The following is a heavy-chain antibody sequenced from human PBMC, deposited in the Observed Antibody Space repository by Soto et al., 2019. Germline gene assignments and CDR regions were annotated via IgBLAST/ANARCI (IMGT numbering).Heavy chain of an antibody. Sequence: SETLSLTCAVFGGSFSGYYWGWIRQPPGKGLEWIGEINRDGVTNYNPSLKSRLTMSVDTSKKQFSLKLNSVTAADTAVYYCARGLVVPAAQNWFDPWGQGTLVTVSS. CDR1: GGSFSGYY. CDR2: INRDGVT. J-gene: IGHJ5*02. CDR3: ARGLVVPAAQNWFDP. V-gene: IGHV4-34*01. D-gene: IGHD2-2*01.